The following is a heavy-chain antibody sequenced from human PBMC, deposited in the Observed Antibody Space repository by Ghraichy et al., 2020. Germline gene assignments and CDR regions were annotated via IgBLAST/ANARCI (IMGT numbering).Heavy chain of an antibody. CDR3: ARDGGGGPTGYYYMDV. V-gene: IGHV1-69*04. J-gene: IGHJ6*03. Sequence: SVKVSCKASGGTFSSYAISWVRQAPGQGLEWMGRIIPILGIANYAQKFQGRVTITADKSTSTAYMELSSLRSEDTAVYYCARDGGGGPTGYYYMDVWGKGTTVTVSS. D-gene: IGHD1-26*01. CDR2: IIPILGIA. CDR1: GGTFSSYA.